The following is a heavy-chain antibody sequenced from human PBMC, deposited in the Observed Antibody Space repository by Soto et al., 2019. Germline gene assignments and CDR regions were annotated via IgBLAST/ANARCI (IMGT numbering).Heavy chain of an antibody. J-gene: IGHJ6*02. Sequence: ASVKVSCKASGYTFTSYGISWVRQAPGQGLEWMGWISAYNGNTNYARKLQGRVTMTTDTSTSTAYMELRSLRSDDTAVYYCARDLSGQPGPQNNWNDDLGGWYYYYGMDVWGQGTTVTVSS. D-gene: IGHD1-1*01. CDR1: GYTFTSYG. CDR3: ARDLSGQPGPQNNWNDDLGGWYYYYGMDV. CDR2: ISAYNGNT. V-gene: IGHV1-18*01.